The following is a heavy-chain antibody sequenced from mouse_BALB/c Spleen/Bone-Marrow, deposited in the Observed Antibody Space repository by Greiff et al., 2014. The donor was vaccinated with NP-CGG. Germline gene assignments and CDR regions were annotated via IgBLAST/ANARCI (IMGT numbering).Heavy chain of an antibody. CDR3: ARGAAYGYYLGLAY. D-gene: IGHD2-3*01. J-gene: IGHJ3*01. CDR1: GYTFTDYN. Sequence: VHVKQSGPELVKPGASVKISCKASGYTFTDYNMHWVKQSHGKSLEWIGYIYPYNGGTVYKQKFKSKATLTVDNSSSTANMELRSLTSEDSAVYYCARGAAYGYYLGLAYWGQGTLVPVSA. CDR2: IYPYNGGT. V-gene: IGHV1S29*02.